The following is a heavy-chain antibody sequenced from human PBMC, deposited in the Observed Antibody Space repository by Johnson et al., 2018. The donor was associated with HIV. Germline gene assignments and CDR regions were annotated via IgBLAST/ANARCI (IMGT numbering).Heavy chain of an antibody. CDR1: GFTFKNYW. CDR3: ASGHMWSGF. D-gene: IGHD3/OR15-3a*01. V-gene: IGHV3-7*01. Sequence: VQLVESGGGLVQPGGSLRLSCVVSGFTFKNYWMNWVRQAPGKGLEWVAYIRQDGSEKEYLDSVKGRFTISRDNAKNSLYLQMSSLRVEDTAVYYCASGHMWSGFWGQGTMVTVS. CDR2: IRQDGSEK. J-gene: IGHJ3*01.